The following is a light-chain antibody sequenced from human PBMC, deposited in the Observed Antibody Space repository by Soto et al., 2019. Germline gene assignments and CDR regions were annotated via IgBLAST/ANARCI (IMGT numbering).Light chain of an antibody. CDR3: QQLNSYPPT. CDR2: AAS. V-gene: IGKV1-9*01. J-gene: IGKJ3*01. Sequence: DIQMTQSPSSLSASVGDRVTITCRASQSITNFLHWYQQKPGKAPKLLIYAASTLQSGVPSRFSGSGSGTDFTLTISSLQPEDFATYYCQQLNSYPPTFGPGT. CDR1: QSITNF.